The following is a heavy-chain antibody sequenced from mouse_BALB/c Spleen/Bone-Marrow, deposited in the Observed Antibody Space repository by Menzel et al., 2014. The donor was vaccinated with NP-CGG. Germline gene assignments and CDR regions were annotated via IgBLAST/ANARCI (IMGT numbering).Heavy chain of an antibody. CDR3: AREGYGSSYGFAY. V-gene: IGHV1-26*01. Sequence: EVQLQQSGPELVKPGASMKISCKASGYSFAGYTMNRVKQSHGKNLEWIGLINPYNGGSSYNQKFKGKATLTVDKSSSTAYMELLSLTSEDSAVYYCAREGYGSSYGFAYWGQGTLVTVSA. D-gene: IGHD1-1*01. CDR1: GYSFAGYT. CDR2: INPYNGGS. J-gene: IGHJ3*01.